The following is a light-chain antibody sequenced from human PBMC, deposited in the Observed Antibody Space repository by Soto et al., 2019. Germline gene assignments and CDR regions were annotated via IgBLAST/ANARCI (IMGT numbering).Light chain of an antibody. Sequence: EKVMTQSPATLSVSPGERVTLSCRASQSVVTNLAWYQQKPGQAPRLLISGASTRATGIPDRFIGSGSVTEFTLTITSLQSEDFAVYYCQYYNDLPLTFGQGTKVEIK. V-gene: IGKV3-15*01. CDR3: QYYNDLPLT. CDR1: QSVVTN. J-gene: IGKJ1*01. CDR2: GAS.